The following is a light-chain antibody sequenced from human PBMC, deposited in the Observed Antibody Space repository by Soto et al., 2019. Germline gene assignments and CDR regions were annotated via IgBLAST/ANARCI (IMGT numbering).Light chain of an antibody. CDR2: TVS. Sequence: DIVMTQTPLSLTVTPGEPASISCRSSQSLLDSDDGNTYLDWYLQKPGQSPQLLIYTVSYRASGVPDRFSGSGSGTDFTLKISRVVAEDVGVYYCMQRIEFPLTFGGGTKVEIK. CDR3: MQRIEFPLT. J-gene: IGKJ4*01. CDR1: QSLLDSDDGNTY. V-gene: IGKV2-40*01.